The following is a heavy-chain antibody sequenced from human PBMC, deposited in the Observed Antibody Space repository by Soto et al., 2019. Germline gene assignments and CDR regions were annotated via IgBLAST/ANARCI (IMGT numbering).Heavy chain of an antibody. V-gene: IGHV3-48*02. J-gene: IGHJ4*02. Sequence: PGGSLRLSCAASGFTFNIYSMNWVRQAPGKGLEWVSYIGSSSGPIYYADSVKGRFTISRDNAKNSLFLQMNSLTDADTAVYYCARDKTIAPAGQADYWGQGT. CDR3: ARDKTIAPAGQADY. CDR2: IGSSSGPI. D-gene: IGHD6-13*01. CDR1: GFTFNIYS.